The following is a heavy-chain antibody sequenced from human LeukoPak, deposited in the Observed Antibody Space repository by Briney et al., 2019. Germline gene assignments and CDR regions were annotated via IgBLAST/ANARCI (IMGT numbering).Heavy chain of an antibody. CDR2: ISSDGSTT. V-gene: IGHV3-74*01. CDR3: SRDSRYYYDSRNYDNVAFDM. Sequence: GGSLRLSCAASGFTFSSYWMHWVRQGPGKGLVWVSRISSDGSTTSYADSVKGRFTISRDNAKNTLYLQMNSLRVEDTAVYYCSRDSRYYYDSRNYDNVAFDMWGQGTMVTVSS. J-gene: IGHJ3*02. CDR1: GFTFSSYW. D-gene: IGHD3-10*01.